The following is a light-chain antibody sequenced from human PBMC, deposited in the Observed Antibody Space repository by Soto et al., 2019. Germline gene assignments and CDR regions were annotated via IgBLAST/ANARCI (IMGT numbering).Light chain of an antibody. J-gene: IGLJ2*01. Sequence: QAVVTQPPSVSAAPGQKVTISCSGSSSIIGNYDVSWYQQLPGTAPKLLIYDNDKRPSGIPDRFSGSKSGTSVTLGITGLQTGDEADYYCGTWDSSLRGGVFGGGTKLTVL. V-gene: IGLV1-51*01. CDR3: GTWDSSLRGGV. CDR1: SSIIGNYD. CDR2: DND.